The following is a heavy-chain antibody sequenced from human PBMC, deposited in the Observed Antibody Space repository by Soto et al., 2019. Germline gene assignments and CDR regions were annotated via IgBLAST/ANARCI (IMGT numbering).Heavy chain of an antibody. J-gene: IGHJ5*02. CDR3: AREYYDSSGYYYNWFDP. CDR2: IYPGDSDT. V-gene: IGHV5-51*01. CDR1: GYSFTSYW. D-gene: IGHD3-22*01. Sequence: GESLKISCKGSGYSFTSYWIGWVRQMPGKGLEWMGIIYPGDSDTRYSPSFQGQVTISADKSISTAYLQWSSLKASDTAMYYCAREYYDSSGYYYNWFDPWGQGTLVTVSS.